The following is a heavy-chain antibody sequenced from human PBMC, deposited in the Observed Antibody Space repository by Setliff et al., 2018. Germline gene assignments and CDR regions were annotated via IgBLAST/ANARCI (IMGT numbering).Heavy chain of an antibody. Sequence: GGSLRLSCAASGFTFSSYSMNWVRQAPGKGLEWVANIKEDGSERYYVDSVKGRFTMSRDNAKNSLYLQMNSLRVEDTALYHCVRLGTVAAGDWGQGTLVTVSS. V-gene: IGHV3-7*03. CDR2: IKEDGSER. D-gene: IGHD6-19*01. CDR1: GFTFSSYS. J-gene: IGHJ4*02. CDR3: VRLGTVAAGD.